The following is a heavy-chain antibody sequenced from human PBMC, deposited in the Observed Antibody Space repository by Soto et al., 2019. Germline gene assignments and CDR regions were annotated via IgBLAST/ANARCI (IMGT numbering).Heavy chain of an antibody. J-gene: IGHJ4*02. V-gene: IGHV4-31*03. Sequence: QVQLQESGPGLVKPSQTLSLTCTVSGGSISSGGYYWSWIRQHPGKGLEWIGYIYYSASTYYNPSLKNRVTLPVDASKNHFSLKLSSVTAADTAVYYCATSVVVAATAFHYWGQGTLVTVSS. CDR2: IYYSAST. CDR3: ATSVVVAATAFHY. CDR1: GGSISSGGYY. D-gene: IGHD2-15*01.